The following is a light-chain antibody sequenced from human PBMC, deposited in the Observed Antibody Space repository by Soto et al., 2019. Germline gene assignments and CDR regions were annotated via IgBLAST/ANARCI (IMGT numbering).Light chain of an antibody. CDR1: QSVSSGY. CDR2: GAS. Sequence: EIVLTQSPNTLSLSPGERATLSCRASQSVSSGYLVWYQQKPGQAPRLLIYGASNRATGIPDRFSGSGSGTDFTLTISRLEPEDFATYHCQQYNTLSLTFGGGTKVEI. CDR3: QQYNTLSLT. J-gene: IGKJ4*01. V-gene: IGKV3-20*01.